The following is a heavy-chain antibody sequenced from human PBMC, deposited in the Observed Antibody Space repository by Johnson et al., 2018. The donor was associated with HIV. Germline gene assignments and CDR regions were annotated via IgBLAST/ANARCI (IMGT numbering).Heavy chain of an antibody. Sequence: VQLVESGGGLVQPGGSLRLSCAASGFTFSSYDMHWVRQATGKGLEWVSAIGTAGDTYYPGSVKGRFTISRENAKNSLYLQMNSLRAGDTAVYYRARVGGYRAFESWGQGTMVTVSS. J-gene: IGHJ3*02. D-gene: IGHD5-18*01. CDR1: GFTFSSYD. CDR3: ARVGGYRAFES. V-gene: IGHV3-13*01. CDR2: IGTAGDT.